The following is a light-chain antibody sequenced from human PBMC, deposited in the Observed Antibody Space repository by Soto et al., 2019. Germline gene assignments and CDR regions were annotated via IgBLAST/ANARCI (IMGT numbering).Light chain of an antibody. CDR1: SSDDGGYNY. Sequence: SVLTQPASVSGDRGQTITISCTGTSSDDGGYNYVSWYQQHPGKAPKLMIYEVSNRRSGGSNRFYGSKSGNTDSLTISGLPSQYVSYSYCSPYTLSTSPSVFGSEPNAAVL. V-gene: IGLV2-14*01. J-gene: IGLJ1*01. CDR3: SPYTLSTSPSV. CDR2: EVS.